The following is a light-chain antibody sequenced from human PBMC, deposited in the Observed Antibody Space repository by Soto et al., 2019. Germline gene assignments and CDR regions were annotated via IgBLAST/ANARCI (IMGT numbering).Light chain of an antibody. Sequence: QSALTQPASVSGSPGQSITISCTGTSSDVGGYNYVCWYQQHPGKAPKLMIYEVSNRPSGVSNRFSGSKSGNTASLTISGLQAEDEADYCCSSYTSSSTLVVFGGGTKLTVL. CDR3: SSYTSSSTLVV. V-gene: IGLV2-14*01. CDR1: SSDVGGYNY. CDR2: EVS. J-gene: IGLJ2*01.